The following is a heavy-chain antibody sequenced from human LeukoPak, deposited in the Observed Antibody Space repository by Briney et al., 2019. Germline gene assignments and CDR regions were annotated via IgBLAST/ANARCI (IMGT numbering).Heavy chain of an antibody. J-gene: IGHJ4*02. D-gene: IGHD3-9*01. CDR2: MSPNSGNT. CDR1: GYTCTHYD. Sequence: ASVKVSGKASGYTCTHYDINWVRQAPGQGLEWMGWMSPNSGNTGYAHKFEDRVTMTADTSITTAYMEFSGLRSDDTAVYYCARGWSYYDIWGQGTLVTVSS. V-gene: IGHV1-8*01. CDR3: ARGWSYYDI.